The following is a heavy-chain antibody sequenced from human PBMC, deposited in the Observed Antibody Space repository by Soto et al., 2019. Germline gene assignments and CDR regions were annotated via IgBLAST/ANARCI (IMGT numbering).Heavy chain of an antibody. CDR3: TRGTIVARQHLEY. CDR1: GFTFSSYA. J-gene: IGHJ4*02. CDR2: ISIRGGDE. D-gene: IGHD6-6*01. V-gene: IGHV3-30*03. Sequence: GGSLRLSCAASGFTFSSYAMHWARQAPGKGLEWVTVISIRGGDEYYAESVRGRFTISRDASKNTLYLQMDSLRVEDTAVYYCTRGTIVARQHLEYWGQGTLVTVSS.